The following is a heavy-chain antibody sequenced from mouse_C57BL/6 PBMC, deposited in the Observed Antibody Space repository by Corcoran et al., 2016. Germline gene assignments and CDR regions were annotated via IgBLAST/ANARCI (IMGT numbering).Heavy chain of an antibody. V-gene: IGHV14-3*01. CDR1: GFNIKNTY. CDR3: ARSPYYYGSSYNFDY. J-gene: IGHJ2*01. Sequence: EVQLQQSVAELVRPGASVKLSCTASGFNIKNTYMHWVKQRPEQGLEWIGRIDPANGNTKYAPRFQGKATITADTSSNTAYLQLSSLTSEDTAIYYCARSPYYYGSSYNFDYWGQGITLTVSS. D-gene: IGHD1-1*01. CDR2: IDPANGNT.